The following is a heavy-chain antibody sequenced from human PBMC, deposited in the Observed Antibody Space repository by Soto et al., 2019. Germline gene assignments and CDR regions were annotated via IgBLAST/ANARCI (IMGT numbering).Heavy chain of an antibody. D-gene: IGHD3-22*01. Sequence: QVKLAQSGTEVKKPGASMKVSCKASGYSFATSGISWVRQAPGQGLEWMGWISAYNGNTNYDQKLQDRIIMTTDTSTSTAYLEWRSLRSDDTAVYYCAIAGQYYDSSGYADWGQGTLVTVSS. CDR2: ISAYNGNT. CDR1: GYSFATSG. V-gene: IGHV1-18*01. J-gene: IGHJ4*02. CDR3: AIAGQYYDSSGYAD.